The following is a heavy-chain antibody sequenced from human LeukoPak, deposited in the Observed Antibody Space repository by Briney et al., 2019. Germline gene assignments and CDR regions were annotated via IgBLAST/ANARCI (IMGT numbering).Heavy chain of an antibody. Sequence: SETLSLTCTVSGGSISSYYWSWIRQPPGKGLDWIGYIYYSGSTNYNPSLKSRVTMSVDTSKNQFSLKLSSVTAADTAVYYCARDLSGSYPLDAFDIWGQGTMVTVSS. J-gene: IGHJ3*02. CDR3: ARDLSGSYPLDAFDI. V-gene: IGHV4-59*01. CDR2: IYYSGST. CDR1: GGSISSYY. D-gene: IGHD1-26*01.